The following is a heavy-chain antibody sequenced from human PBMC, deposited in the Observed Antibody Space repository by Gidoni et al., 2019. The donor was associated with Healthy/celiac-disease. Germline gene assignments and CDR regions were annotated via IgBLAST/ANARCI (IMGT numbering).Heavy chain of an antibody. CDR1: GFTFSSYA. CDR2: ISYDGSNK. Sequence: QVQLVESGGGVVQPGRSLRLSCAASGFTFSSYAMHWVRQAPGKGLEWVAVISYDGSNKYYADSVKGRFTISRDNSKNTLYLQMNSLRAEDTAVYYCARGGYHDAFDIWGQGTMVTVSS. D-gene: IGHD5-18*01. V-gene: IGHV3-30-3*01. CDR3: ARGGYHDAFDI. J-gene: IGHJ3*02.